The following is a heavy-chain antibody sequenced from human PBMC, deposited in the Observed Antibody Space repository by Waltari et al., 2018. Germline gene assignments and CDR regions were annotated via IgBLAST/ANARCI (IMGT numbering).Heavy chain of an antibody. J-gene: IGHJ3*01. D-gene: IGHD1-26*01. CDR3: TTDWGSGSYPLYAFDL. V-gene: IGHV3-15*01. CDR2: IKSNRDVGTT. CDR1: GFPVHDSW. Sequence: VQLLESRWRIAYPVGSVALSCASLGFPVHDSWISGVLQAPGKGLEWVGRIKSNRDVGTTEYTAPVKGRFIISRDDSRATLYLQMNNLKTEDAAVYYCTTDWGSGSYPLYAFDLWGPGTMVTVSS.